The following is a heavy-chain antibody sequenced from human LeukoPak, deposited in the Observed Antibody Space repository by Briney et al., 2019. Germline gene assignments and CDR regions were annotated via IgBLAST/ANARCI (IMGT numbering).Heavy chain of an antibody. CDR1: GYTFTGYY. CDR3: ARSYYDSSGYSNWFDP. D-gene: IGHD3-22*01. J-gene: IGHJ5*02. CDR2: INPNSGGT. Sequence: ASVKVPCKASGYTFTGYYMHWVRQAPGQGLEWMGWINPNSGGTNYAQKFQGRVTMTRDTSISTAYMELSRLRSDDTAVYYCARSYYDSSGYSNWFDPWSQGTLVTVSS. V-gene: IGHV1-2*02.